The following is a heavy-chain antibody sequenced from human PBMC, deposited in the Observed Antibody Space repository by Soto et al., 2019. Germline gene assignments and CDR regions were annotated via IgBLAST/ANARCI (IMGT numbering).Heavy chain of an antibody. Sequence: QVQLVESGGGVVQPGRSLRLACAASGFTFSSYAMHWVRQAPGRGLEWVAVIWYDGSNKYSADSVKGRFTISRDNSKSTLYLQMNSLRADDTAVYYCAREKGPSRVAVGLHTYRYFDLWGRGTLVTVSS. CDR3: AREKGPSRVAVGLHTYRYFDL. CDR1: GFTFSSYA. D-gene: IGHD6-19*01. CDR2: IWYDGSNK. J-gene: IGHJ2*01. V-gene: IGHV3-33*01.